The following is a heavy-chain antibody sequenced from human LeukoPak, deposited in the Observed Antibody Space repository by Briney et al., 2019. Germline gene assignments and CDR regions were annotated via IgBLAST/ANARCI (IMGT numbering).Heavy chain of an antibody. CDR3: ARHIPQGYGFLGFDY. V-gene: IGHV4-4*09. D-gene: IGHD4-17*01. CDR2: IYTSGST. Sequence: KTSETLSLTSTVSGGSISSYYWSWIRQPPGKGLEWIGYIYTSGSTNYNPSLKSRVTISVDTSKNQFSLKLSSVTAADTAVYYCARHIPQGYGFLGFDYWGQGTLVTVSS. CDR1: GGSISSYY. J-gene: IGHJ4*02.